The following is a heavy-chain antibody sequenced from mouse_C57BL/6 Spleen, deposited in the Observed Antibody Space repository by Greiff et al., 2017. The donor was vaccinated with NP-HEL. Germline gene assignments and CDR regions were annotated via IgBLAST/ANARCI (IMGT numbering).Heavy chain of an antibody. V-gene: IGHV3-6*01. J-gene: IGHJ4*01. D-gene: IGHD6-1*01. Sequence: EVQLQESGPGLVKPSQSLSLTCSVTGYSITSGYYWNWIRQFPGNKLEWMGYISYDGSNNYNPSLKNRISITRDTSKNQFFLKLNSVTTEDTATYYCAREAEYYYAMDYWGQGTSVTVSS. CDR1: GYSITSGYY. CDR3: AREAEYYYAMDY. CDR2: ISYDGSN.